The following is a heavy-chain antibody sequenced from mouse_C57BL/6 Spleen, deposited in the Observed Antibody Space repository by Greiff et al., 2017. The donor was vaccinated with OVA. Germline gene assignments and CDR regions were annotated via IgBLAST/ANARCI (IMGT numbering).Heavy chain of an antibody. CDR3: ARSVLTGRVDWYFDV. CDR1: GYTFTSYW. Sequence: QVQLQQPGAELVMPGASVKLSCKASGYTFTSYWMHWVKQRPGQGLEWIGESDPSDSYTNYNQKFKGKSTLTVDKSSSPAYMQLSSLRSEDSAVYYCARSVLTGRVDWYFDVWGTGTTVTVSS. CDR2: SDPSDSYT. D-gene: IGHD4-1*01. J-gene: IGHJ1*03. V-gene: IGHV1-69*01.